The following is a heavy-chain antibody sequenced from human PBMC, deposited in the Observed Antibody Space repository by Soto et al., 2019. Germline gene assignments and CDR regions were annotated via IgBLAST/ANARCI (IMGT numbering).Heavy chain of an antibody. CDR2: MNPNSGNT. J-gene: IGHJ5*02. Sequence: QVQLVQSGAEVKKPGASVKVSCKASGYTFTSYDINWVRQATGQGLEWIGWMNPNSGNTGNAQKFPGRVPLSRNNSISTAYMELSSLRSEDTAVYYCARTAARQIIAARPRWFDPWGQGTLVTVSS. D-gene: IGHD6-6*01. CDR1: GYTFTSYD. CDR3: ARTAARQIIAARPRWFDP. V-gene: IGHV1-8*01.